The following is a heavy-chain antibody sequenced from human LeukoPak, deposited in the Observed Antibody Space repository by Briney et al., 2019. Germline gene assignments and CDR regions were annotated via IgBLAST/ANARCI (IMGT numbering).Heavy chain of an antibody. Sequence: SETLSLTCTVSGGSISSSSYYWGWIRQPPGKGLEWIGSIYYSGSTYYNPSLKSRVTISVDTSKNQFSLKLSSVTAADTAVYYCAPEGVATVRRGQGTLVTVSS. CDR1: GGSISSSSYY. CDR2: IYYSGST. J-gene: IGHJ4*02. D-gene: IGHD5-12*01. CDR3: APEGVATVR. V-gene: IGHV4-39*01.